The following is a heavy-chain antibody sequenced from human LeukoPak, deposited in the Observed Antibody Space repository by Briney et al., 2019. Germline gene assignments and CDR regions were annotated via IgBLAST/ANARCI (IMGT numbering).Heavy chain of an antibody. D-gene: IGHD3-22*01. CDR1: GYTFTSYA. CDR3: ARDRSLDLRYDSSGYYDY. V-gene: IGHV1-3*01. Sequence: ASVKVSCKASGYTFTSYAMHWVRQAPGQRLEWMGWINAGNGNTKYSQKFQGRVTITADESTSTAYMELSSLRSEDTAVYYCARDRSLDLRYDSSGYYDYWGQGTLVTVSS. J-gene: IGHJ4*02. CDR2: INAGNGNT.